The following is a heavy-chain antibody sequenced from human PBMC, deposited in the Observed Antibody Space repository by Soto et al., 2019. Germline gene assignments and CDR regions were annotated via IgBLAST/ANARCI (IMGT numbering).Heavy chain of an antibody. V-gene: IGHV4-39*01. D-gene: IGHD3-3*01. Sequence: ETLSLTCTVSGGSISSSSYYWGWIRQPPGKGLEWIGSIYYSGSTYYNPSLKSRVTISVDTSKNQFSLKLSSVTAADTAGYYCARRKGGYFYDFWCGYYRAEGSYYYGMDVWGQGTTVTVSS. J-gene: IGHJ6*02. CDR3: ARRKGGYFYDFWCGYYRAEGSYYYGMDV. CDR1: GGSISSSSYY. CDR2: IYYSGST.